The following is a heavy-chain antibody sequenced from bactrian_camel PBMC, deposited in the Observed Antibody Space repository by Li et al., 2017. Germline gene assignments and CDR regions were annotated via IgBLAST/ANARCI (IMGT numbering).Heavy chain of an antibody. D-gene: IGHD3*01. J-gene: IGHJ4*01. CDR3: AAVLLRRSIGLTRALRGRAFTY. Sequence: HVQLVESGGGSVQAGGSLTLSCTGSGFSFDDADMGWYRQGSGSECKLVSALASYGTTYYTDSVKGRFTISRDNAKRTVYLQMNSLKPEDTAMYYCAAVLLRRSIGLTRALRGRAFTYWGQGTQVTVS. CDR2: LASYGTT. V-gene: IGHV3S53*01. CDR1: GFSFDDAD.